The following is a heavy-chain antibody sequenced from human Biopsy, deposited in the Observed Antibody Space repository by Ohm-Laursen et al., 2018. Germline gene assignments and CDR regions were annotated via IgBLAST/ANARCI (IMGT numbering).Heavy chain of an antibody. CDR1: GCSMSTYY. V-gene: IGHV4-59*08. Sequence: PSETLSLTCRVSGCSMSTYYWSWIRQPPGKGLEWIGYIYYSGSTNYNPSLKSRVTISVDMSKNQFSLKLTSVAAADTAVYYCARHRGGMPSSGNWFDHWGQGTLVTVSS. J-gene: IGHJ5*02. CDR2: IYYSGST. CDR3: ARHRGGMPSSGNWFDH. D-gene: IGHD2-2*01.